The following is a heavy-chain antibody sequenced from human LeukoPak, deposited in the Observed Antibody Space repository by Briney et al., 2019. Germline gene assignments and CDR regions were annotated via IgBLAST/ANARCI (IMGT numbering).Heavy chain of an antibody. CDR3: SRTGISGIDGFDI. V-gene: IGHV3-49*03. CDR1: GFTFSDYG. D-gene: IGHD2-15*01. CDR2: IRSKPYGGTT. J-gene: IGHJ3*02. Sequence: GGSLRLSCTASGFTFSDYGVNWFRQAPGKGLGWVAFIRSKPYGGTTEYAASVKGRFSISRDDSTSIVYLQMNSLKTEDTALYYCSRTGISGIDGFDIWGQGTMVTVSS.